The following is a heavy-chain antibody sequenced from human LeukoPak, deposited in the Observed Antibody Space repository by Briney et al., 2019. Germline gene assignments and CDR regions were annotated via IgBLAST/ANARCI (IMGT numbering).Heavy chain of an antibody. D-gene: IGHD3-10*02. J-gene: IGHJ3*02. CDR1: GFTFSSYA. V-gene: IGHV3-23*01. Sequence: GGSLRLSCAASGFTFSSYAMSWVRQAPGKGLEWVSAISGSGGSTYYADSVKGRFTISRDNSKNTLYLQMNSLRAEDTAVYYCAKSETYYYVKADAFDIWGQGTMVTVSS. CDR2: ISGSGGST. CDR3: AKSETYYYVKADAFDI.